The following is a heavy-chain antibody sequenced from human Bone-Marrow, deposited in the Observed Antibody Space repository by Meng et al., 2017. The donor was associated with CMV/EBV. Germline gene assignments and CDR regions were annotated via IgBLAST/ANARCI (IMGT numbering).Heavy chain of an antibody. D-gene: IGHD5-12*01. CDR3: ARDGEYSGYEIFDY. V-gene: IGHV3-9*03. J-gene: IGHJ4*02. CDR2: ISWNSGSI. Sequence: GGSLRLSCAASGFTFDDYAMHWVRQAPGKGLEWVSGISWNSGSIGYADSVKGRFTISRDNAKNSLYLQMNSLRAEDMALYYCARDGEYSGYEIFDYWGQGPLVTVSS. CDR1: GFTFDDYA.